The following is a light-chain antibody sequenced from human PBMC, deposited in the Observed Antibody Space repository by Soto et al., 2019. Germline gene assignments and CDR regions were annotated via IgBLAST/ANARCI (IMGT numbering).Light chain of an antibody. V-gene: IGKV3-20*01. J-gene: IGKJ1*01. CDR2: GAS. Sequence: EIVLTQSPGTLSLSPGERATLSCRASESLSSNNLAWYRQKPGQSPRLLIYGASSRATGIPDRFSGAGSGTDFTLTINRVEPEDFAVYYRQQYGNSIWTFGQGTKVEI. CDR1: ESLSSNN. CDR3: QQYGNSIWT.